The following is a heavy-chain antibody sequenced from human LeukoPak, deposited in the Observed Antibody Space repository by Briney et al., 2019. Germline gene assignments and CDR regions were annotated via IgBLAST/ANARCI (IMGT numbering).Heavy chain of an antibody. CDR3: VIHLGDYTSGTNF. D-gene: IGHD5-12*01. Sequence: PGESLKISCKGSGYSFTSYWIIRVLQMPGKGLEWMGRIDPSDSYTNYSPSFQGHVTISADKSISTAYLQWSSLKATDTAIYYCVIHLGDYTSGTNFCGPGTMITVAS. CDR1: GYSFTSYW. CDR2: IDPSDSYT. J-gene: IGHJ4*02. V-gene: IGHV5-10-1*01.